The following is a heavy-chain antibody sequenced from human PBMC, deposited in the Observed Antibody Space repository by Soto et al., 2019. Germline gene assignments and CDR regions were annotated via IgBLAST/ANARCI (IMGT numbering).Heavy chain of an antibody. CDR3: VRDKGGYAGDY. V-gene: IGHV3-74*01. CDR1: GFTFTSYW. CDR2: ISSDMSST. J-gene: IGHJ4*02. D-gene: IGHD5-12*01. Sequence: EVQLVESGGGLVQPGGSLRLSCATSGFTFTSYWMHWFRQAPGKGLLWVSHISSDMSSTTYADSVTGRFTISRDNAKNTLSLQMNSLRAEDTAVYYCVRDKGGYAGDYWGQGTLVTVSS.